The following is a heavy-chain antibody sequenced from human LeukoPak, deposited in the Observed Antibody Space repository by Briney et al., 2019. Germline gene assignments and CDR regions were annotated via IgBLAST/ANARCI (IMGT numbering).Heavy chain of an antibody. V-gene: IGHV3-9*01. J-gene: IGHJ5*02. Sequence: PGGSLRLSCAAPGFTFDDYAMHWVRQRPGKGLEWVSGISSNSDAVAYADSLKGRFTISRDNAKNSLYLQMNSLRDEDTAFYYCAKDRWTIFGVSSGVGWFDPWGQGTLVSLSS. CDR1: GFTFDDYA. D-gene: IGHD3-3*01. CDR3: AKDRWTIFGVSSGVGWFDP. CDR2: ISSNSDAV.